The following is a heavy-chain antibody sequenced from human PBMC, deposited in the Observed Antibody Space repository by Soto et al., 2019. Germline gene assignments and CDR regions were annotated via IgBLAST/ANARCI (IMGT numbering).Heavy chain of an antibody. D-gene: IGHD3-10*01. V-gene: IGHV3-21*01. CDR3: ARDWYYGLGSYYIKD. CDR2: ISSSSSYI. J-gene: IGHJ4*02. CDR1: GFTFSSYS. Sequence: VQLVESGGGLVKPGGSLRLSCAASGFTFSSYSMNWVRQAPGKGLEWVSSISSSSSYIYYADSVKGRFTISRDNAKNSLYLQMNSLRAEDTAVYYCARDWYYGLGSYYIKDWGQGTLVTVSS.